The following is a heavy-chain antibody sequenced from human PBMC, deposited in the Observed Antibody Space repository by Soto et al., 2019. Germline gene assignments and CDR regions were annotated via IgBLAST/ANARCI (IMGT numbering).Heavy chain of an antibody. Sequence: EVQLVESGGGLVQPGGSLRLSCAASGFTVSSNYMSRVRQAPGKGLEWVSVIYSGGSTYYADSVKGRFTISRDNSKNTLYLQMNSLRAEDTAVYYCARVIRPTLYDILTGYSDYWGQGTLVTVSS. D-gene: IGHD3-9*01. CDR3: ARVIRPTLYDILTGYSDY. CDR1: GFTVSSNY. CDR2: IYSGGST. V-gene: IGHV3-66*01. J-gene: IGHJ4*02.